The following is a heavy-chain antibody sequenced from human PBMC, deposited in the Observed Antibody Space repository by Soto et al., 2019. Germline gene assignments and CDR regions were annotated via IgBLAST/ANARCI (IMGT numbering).Heavy chain of an antibody. D-gene: IGHD6-13*01. CDR1: WFSLSNARMG. Sequence: GPTLVNPTETLTLTCTVSWFSLSNARMGVSWIRQPPGKALEWLAHIFSNDEKSYSTSLKSRLTISKDTSKSQVVLTMTNMDPVDTATYYCARIRSSSWYWFDPWGQGTLVTVSS. CDR3: ARIRSSSWYWFDP. CDR2: IFSNDEK. J-gene: IGHJ5*02. V-gene: IGHV2-26*01.